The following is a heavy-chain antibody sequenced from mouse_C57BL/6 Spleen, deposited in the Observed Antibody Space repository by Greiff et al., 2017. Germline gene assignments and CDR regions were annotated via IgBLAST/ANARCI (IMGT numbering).Heavy chain of an antibody. D-gene: IGHD2-1*01. CDR2: IDPENGDT. Sequence: VQLQQSGAELVRPGASVKLSCTASGFNIKDDYMHWVKQRPEQGLEWIGWIDPENGDTEYASKFQGKATITADTSSNTAYLQLSSLTSEDTAVYYCTTEGYGNPFAYWGQGTLVTVSA. CDR1: GFNIKDDY. CDR3: TTEGYGNPFAY. J-gene: IGHJ3*01. V-gene: IGHV14-4*01.